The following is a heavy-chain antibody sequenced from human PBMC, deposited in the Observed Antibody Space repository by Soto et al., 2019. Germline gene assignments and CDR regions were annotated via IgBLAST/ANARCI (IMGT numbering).Heavy chain of an antibody. D-gene: IGHD3-16*01. CDR3: ARLGGLSEAFDI. CDR1: GFTFSSST. V-gene: IGHV3-21*04. Sequence: GGSLRLSCAASGFTFSSSTMNWVRQAPGKGLEWVSSISSSSTYMFYADSVKGRFTISRDDAKNSLYLQMNSLRAEDTALYYCARLGGLSEAFDIWGQGTMVTVSS. J-gene: IGHJ3*02. CDR2: ISSSSTYM.